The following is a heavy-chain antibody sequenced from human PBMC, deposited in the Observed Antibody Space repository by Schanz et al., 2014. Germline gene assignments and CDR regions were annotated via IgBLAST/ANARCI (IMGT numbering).Heavy chain of an antibody. CDR3: ARELPGVVAFDF. V-gene: IGHV3-48*01. J-gene: IGHJ3*01. Sequence: EVQLAESGGGLVQPGGSLRLSCAASTFTFSSDWMSWVRQAPGKGLEWVSYVSRSTPDIYYADSVRGRITMSRDNSKNTMYLQINNLRADDTAVYYCARELPGVVAFDFWGQGTMVTVSS. D-gene: IGHD7-27*01. CDR2: VSRSTPDI. CDR1: TFTFSSDW.